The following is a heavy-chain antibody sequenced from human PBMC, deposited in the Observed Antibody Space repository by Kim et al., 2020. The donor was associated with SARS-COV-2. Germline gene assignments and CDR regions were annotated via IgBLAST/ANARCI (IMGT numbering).Heavy chain of an antibody. D-gene: IGHD3-22*01. CDR2: IYYSGST. V-gene: IGHV4-39*01. CDR1: GGSISSSSYY. Sequence: SETLSLTCTVSGGSISSSSYYWGWIRQPPGKGLEWIGSIYYSGSTYYNPSLKSRVTISVDTSKNQFSLKLSSVTAADTAVYYCARHPQRKYYYDSSGYFFDYWGQGTLVTVSS. J-gene: IGHJ4*02. CDR3: ARHPQRKYYYDSSGYFFDY.